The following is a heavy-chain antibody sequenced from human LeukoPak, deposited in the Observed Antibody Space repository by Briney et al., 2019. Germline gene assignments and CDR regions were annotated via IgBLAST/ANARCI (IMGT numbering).Heavy chain of an antibody. CDR1: GGSVSGYY. V-gene: IGHV4-59*02. CDR3: ARAPYCSGGSCYWFDP. CDR2: VYYSGST. D-gene: IGHD2-15*01. J-gene: IGHJ5*02. Sequence: SETLSLTCTVSGGSVSGYYWSWIRQPPGKGLEWIGYVYYSGSTTYNPSLKSRVTISVDTSKNQFSLKVTSVTAADTAVYYCARAPYCSGGSCYWFDPWGQGTLVTVSS.